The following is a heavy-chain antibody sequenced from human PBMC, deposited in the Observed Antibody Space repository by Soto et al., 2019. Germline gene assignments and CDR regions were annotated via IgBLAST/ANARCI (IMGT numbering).Heavy chain of an antibody. CDR3: AKNSYGDSWNFGLDV. CDR1: GYSFNSYW. V-gene: IGHV5-10-1*01. J-gene: IGHJ6*02. CDR2: IDPSDSYI. Sequence: GESLKISCKGSGYSFNSYWISWVRQMPGKGLEWMGRIDPSDSYINYNPSFQGHVTISADKSISTAYLQWSSLKASDTATYYCAKNSYGDSWNFGLDVWGQGATVTVSS. D-gene: IGHD3-10*01.